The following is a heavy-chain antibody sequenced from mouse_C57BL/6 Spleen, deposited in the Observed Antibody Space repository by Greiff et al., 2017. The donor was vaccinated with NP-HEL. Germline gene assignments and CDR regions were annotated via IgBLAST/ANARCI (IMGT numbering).Heavy chain of an antibody. CDR3: ARRGSGDRYFDV. D-gene: IGHD3-3*01. Sequence: VQLQQSGAELARPGASVKLSCKASGYTFTSYGISWVKQRTGQGLEWIGEIYPRSGNTYYNEKFKGKATLTADKSSSTAYMELSSLTSEDSAVYFCARRGSGDRYFDVWGTGTTVTVSS. J-gene: IGHJ1*03. CDR2: IYPRSGNT. CDR1: GYTFTSYG. V-gene: IGHV1-81*01.